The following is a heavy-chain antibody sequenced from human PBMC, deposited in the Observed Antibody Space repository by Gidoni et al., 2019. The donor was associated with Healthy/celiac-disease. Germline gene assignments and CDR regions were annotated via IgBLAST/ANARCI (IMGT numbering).Heavy chain of an antibody. J-gene: IGHJ3*02. Sequence: QVQLVESGGGVVQPGRSLSLSCAASGFTFSSYGMHWVRQAPGKGLEWVAVIWYDGSNKYYADSVKGRFTISRDNSKNTLYLQMNSLRAEDTAVYYCARDRLSVGTTYYDILDDAFDIWGQGTMVTVSS. V-gene: IGHV3-33*01. CDR3: ARDRLSVGTTYYDILDDAFDI. CDR2: IWYDGSNK. CDR1: GFTFSSYG. D-gene: IGHD3-9*01.